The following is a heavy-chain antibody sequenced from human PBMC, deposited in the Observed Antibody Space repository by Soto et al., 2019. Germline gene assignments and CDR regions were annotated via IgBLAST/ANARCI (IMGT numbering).Heavy chain of an antibody. CDR2: ISSSSSYI. Sequence: GSLRLSCAASGFTFSSYSMNWVRQAPGKGLEWVSSISSSSSYIYYADSVKGRFTISRDNAKNSLYLQMNSLRAEDTAVYYCSRDGYSSSCICVIFLIPQLGCSYGMDVWGQGTTVTVSS. J-gene: IGHJ6*02. V-gene: IGHV3-21*01. D-gene: IGHD6-13*01. CDR3: SRDGYSSSCICVIFLIPQLGCSYGMDV. CDR1: GFTFSSYS.